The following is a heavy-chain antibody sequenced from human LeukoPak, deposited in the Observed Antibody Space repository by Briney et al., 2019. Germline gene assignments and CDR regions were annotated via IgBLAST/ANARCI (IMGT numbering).Heavy chain of an antibody. CDR2: INPKSGGT. Sequence: ASVKVSCKASGYTFTGYYMHWVRQAPGQGLEWMGWINPKSGGTNYAQKFQGRVTMTRDTSISTAYMELSRLRSDDTVVYYCARGSGGSGKGDWFDPWGQGTLVTVSS. V-gene: IGHV1-2*02. D-gene: IGHD3-10*01. J-gene: IGHJ5*02. CDR1: GYTFTGYY. CDR3: ARGSGGSGKGDWFDP.